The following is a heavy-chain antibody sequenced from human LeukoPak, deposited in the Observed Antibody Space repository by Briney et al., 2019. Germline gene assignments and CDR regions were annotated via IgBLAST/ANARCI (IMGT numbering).Heavy chain of an antibody. Sequence: GGSLRLSCAASGFTFSRYAMHWVRQAPGKGLEYVSAIDSNGGSTYYVNSVKGRFTISRDNSKNTVYLQMGSLRAEDMAVYYWARDQGGGRYSHFDYWGQGTLVTVSS. CDR2: IDSNGGST. V-gene: IGHV3-64*01. CDR3: ARDQGGGRYSHFDY. CDR1: GFTFSRYA. J-gene: IGHJ4*02. D-gene: IGHD1-26*01.